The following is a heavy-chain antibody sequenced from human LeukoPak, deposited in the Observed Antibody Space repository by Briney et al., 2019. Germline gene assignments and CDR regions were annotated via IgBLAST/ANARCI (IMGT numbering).Heavy chain of an antibody. CDR1: GYTLSELS. J-gene: IGHJ1*01. D-gene: IGHD6-6*01. Sequence: ASVKVSCKVSGYTLSELSMHWVRQAPGKGLEWMGGFDPEDGETIYAQKFQGRVTMTEDTSTDTAYMELGTLRSDDTAVYYCATIAASDAEYFQHWGQGTLVTVSS. CDR3: ATIAASDAEYFQH. V-gene: IGHV1-24*01. CDR2: FDPEDGET.